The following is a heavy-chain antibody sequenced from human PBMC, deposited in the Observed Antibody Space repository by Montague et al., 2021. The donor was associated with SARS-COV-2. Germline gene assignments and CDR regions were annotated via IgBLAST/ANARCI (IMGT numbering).Heavy chain of an antibody. CDR3: ARLRRGTYYVSFDP. Sequence: SETLSFTCTVSGGSITNYYRTWIRQPPGRGLEWIGYIYYSATTNYNPSLKSRVTMSIDTSKNQFSLSLSSVTAADSAVYYCARLRRGTYYVSFDPWGQGTLVSVSS. J-gene: IGHJ5*02. CDR1: GGSITNYY. D-gene: IGHD1-26*01. V-gene: IGHV4-59*12. CDR2: IYYSATT.